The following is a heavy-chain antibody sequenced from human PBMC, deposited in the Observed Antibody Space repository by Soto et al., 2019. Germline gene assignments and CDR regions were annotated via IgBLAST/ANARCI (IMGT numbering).Heavy chain of an antibody. D-gene: IGHD3-16*01. CDR1: GGSFSGYY. Sequence: QVQLQQWGAGLLKPSETLSLTCAVYGGSFSGYYWSWIRQPPGKGLEWIGEINHSGSTNYNPSLKGRVTISVDTAKIQSSLKRSSVTAADTAVYYCARGGGRIFDYWGQGTLVTVSS. V-gene: IGHV4-34*01. CDR2: INHSGST. J-gene: IGHJ4*02. CDR3: ARGGGRIFDY.